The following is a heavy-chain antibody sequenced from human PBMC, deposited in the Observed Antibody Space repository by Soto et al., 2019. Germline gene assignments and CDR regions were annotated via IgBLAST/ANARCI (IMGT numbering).Heavy chain of an antibody. D-gene: IGHD3-22*01. J-gene: IGHJ3*01. Sequence: EVQLLESGGGLVQPGGSLRLSCAASGFTFNNYAMSWVRQAPGKGLEWVSAISGGNTFYADSVKGRFTTSRDNSKNTLFLQMNNLRAADTAVYYCALRVYYYYNSAWGQGTMVTVSS. CDR1: GFTFNNYA. V-gene: IGHV3-23*01. CDR2: ISGGNT. CDR3: ALRVYYYYNSA.